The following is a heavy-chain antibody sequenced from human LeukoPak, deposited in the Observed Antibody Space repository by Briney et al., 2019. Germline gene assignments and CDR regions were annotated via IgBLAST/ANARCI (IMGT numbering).Heavy chain of an antibody. CDR1: GYTFTGYY. V-gene: IGHV1-2*02. D-gene: IGHD3-9*01. CDR3: ARVGHYDILTGYPRGGIDY. Sequence: ASVKVSCKASGYTFTGYYMHWVRQAPGQGLEWMGWINPNSGGTNYAQKFQGRVTMTRDTSISTAYMELSRLRSDDTAVYYCARVGHYDILTGYPRGGIDYWGQGTLVTVSS. CDR2: INPNSGGT. J-gene: IGHJ4*02.